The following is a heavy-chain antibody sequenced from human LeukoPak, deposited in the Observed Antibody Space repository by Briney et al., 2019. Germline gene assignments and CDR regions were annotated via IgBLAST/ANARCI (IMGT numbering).Heavy chain of an antibody. CDR3: EIGIAVAAFDY. CDR1: GFTFSSYA. V-gene: IGHV3-64D*06. CDR2: ISSNGGST. Sequence: QAGGSLRLSCSASGFTFSSYAMHWVRQAPGKGLEYVSAISSNGGSTYYADSVKGRFTISRDNSKNMLYLQMSSLRAEDTAVYYCEIGIAVAAFDYWGQGTLVTVSS. J-gene: IGHJ4*02. D-gene: IGHD6-19*01.